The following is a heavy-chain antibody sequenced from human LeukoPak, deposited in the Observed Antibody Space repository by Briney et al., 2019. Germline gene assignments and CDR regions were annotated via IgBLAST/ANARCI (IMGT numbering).Heavy chain of an antibody. J-gene: IGHJ3*02. CDR1: GFTFSSYW. Sequence: GGSLRLSCAASGFTFSSYWMHWVRQAPGKGLVWVSRINSDGNSTNYADSVKGRFTISRDNAKNRLYLQMNSLRAEDTAVYYCARAVDCSSTSCTRAFDIWGQGTMVTVSS. D-gene: IGHD2-2*01. CDR3: ARAVDCSSTSCTRAFDI. CDR2: INSDGNST. V-gene: IGHV3-74*01.